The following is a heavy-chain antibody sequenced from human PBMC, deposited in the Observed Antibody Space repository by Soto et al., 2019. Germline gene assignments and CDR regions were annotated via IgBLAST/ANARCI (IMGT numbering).Heavy chain of an antibody. Sequence: PGGSLRLSCAASGFTFSSYGMHWVRQAPGKGLEWVAVISYDGSNKYYADSVKGRFTISRDNSKNTLYLQMNSLRAEDTAVYYCAKDLYGSALDYWGQGTLVTVSS. J-gene: IGHJ4*02. CDR1: GFTFSSYG. CDR2: ISYDGSNK. D-gene: IGHD6-19*01. CDR3: AKDLYGSALDY. V-gene: IGHV3-30*18.